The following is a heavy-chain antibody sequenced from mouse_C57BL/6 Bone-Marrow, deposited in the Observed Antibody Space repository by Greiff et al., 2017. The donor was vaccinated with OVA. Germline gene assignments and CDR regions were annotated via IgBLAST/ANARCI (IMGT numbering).Heavy chain of an antibody. D-gene: IGHD4-1*01. V-gene: IGHV3-6*01. Sequence: EVKLMESGPGLVKPSQSLSLTCSVTGYSITSGYYWNWIRQFPGNKLEWMGYISYDGSNNYNPSLKNRISITRDTSKNQFFLKLNSVTTEDTATYYCARERLGFFDYWGQGTTLTVSS. CDR3: ARERLGFFDY. CDR2: ISYDGSN. J-gene: IGHJ2*01. CDR1: GYSITSGYY.